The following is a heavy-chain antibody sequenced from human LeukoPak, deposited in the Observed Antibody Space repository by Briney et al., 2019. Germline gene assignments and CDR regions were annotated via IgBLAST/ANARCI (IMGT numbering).Heavy chain of an antibody. CDR2: INHSGST. J-gene: IGHJ4*02. V-gene: IGHV4-34*01. CDR3: VRDRELNY. CDR1: GGSFSGYY. D-gene: IGHD3-10*01. Sequence: KPSETLSLTCAVYGGSFSGYYWSWIRQPPGKGLEWIGEINHSGSTNYNPSLKSRVTISVDTPKNQFSLKLSSVTAADTAVYYCVRDRELNYWGQGTLVTVSS.